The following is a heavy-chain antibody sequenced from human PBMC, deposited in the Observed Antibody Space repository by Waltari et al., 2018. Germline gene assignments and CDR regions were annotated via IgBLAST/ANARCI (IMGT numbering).Heavy chain of an antibody. CDR2: IIPIFGTA. Sequence: QVQLVQSGAEVKKPGSSVKVSCKASGGPFSSYAISWVRQAPGQGLEWMGGIIPIFGTANYAQKFQGRVTITADESTSTAYMELSSLRSEDTAVYYCARAPPNWGGALWDYWGQGTLVTVSS. J-gene: IGHJ4*02. CDR1: GGPFSSYA. V-gene: IGHV1-69*12. CDR3: ARAPPNWGGALWDY. D-gene: IGHD7-27*01.